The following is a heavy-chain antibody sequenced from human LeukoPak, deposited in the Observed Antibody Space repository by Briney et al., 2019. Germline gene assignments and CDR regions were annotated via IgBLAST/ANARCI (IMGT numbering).Heavy chain of an antibody. D-gene: IGHD2-15*01. CDR1: GYTFTSTG. J-gene: IGHJ3*01. V-gene: IGHV1-18*04. Sequence: GASVTVSCKASGYTFTSTGICWVRQAPGQGLEWMGWVSAYNGNTNYAQKFRGRVTMTRDTSTNTAYMELRSLRSDDTAVYFCARDAPRWRNAFDFWGQGTMVTVSS. CDR3: ARDAPRWRNAFDF. CDR2: VSAYNGNT.